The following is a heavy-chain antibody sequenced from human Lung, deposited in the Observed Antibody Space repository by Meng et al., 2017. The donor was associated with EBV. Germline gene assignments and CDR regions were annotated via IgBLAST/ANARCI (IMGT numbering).Heavy chain of an antibody. CDR2: IYHSGRT. D-gene: IGHD4-17*01. Sequence: VTLQESGPGLVKPSGTLALTCAVSGGSISSSNWWSWVRQPPGKGLEWIGEIYHSGRTNYNPPVKSRVSMSVDKSQNHFSLRLSSVTAADTAVYYCTTLYGDSISWGQGTLVTVSS. CDR1: GGSISSSNW. V-gene: IGHV4-4*02. J-gene: IGHJ4*02. CDR3: TTLYGDSIS.